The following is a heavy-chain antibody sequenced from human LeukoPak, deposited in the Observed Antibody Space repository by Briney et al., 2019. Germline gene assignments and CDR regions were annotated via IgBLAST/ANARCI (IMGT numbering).Heavy chain of an antibody. CDR1: GFIFSNSG. V-gene: IGHV3-33*01. J-gene: IGHJ4*02. CDR2: IWSDGSNE. CDR3: ARDRSEYTYGIDY. D-gene: IGHD5-18*01. Sequence: GRSLRLSCAASGFIFSNSGMHWVRQAPGKGLEWVAVIWSDGSNEDYADSVKGRITISRDNSKNTLYLQMQSLRVEDTAVYYCARDRSEYTYGIDYWGQGTLVTVSS.